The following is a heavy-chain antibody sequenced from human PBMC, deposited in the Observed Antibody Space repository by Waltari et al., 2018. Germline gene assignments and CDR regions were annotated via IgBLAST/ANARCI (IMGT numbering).Heavy chain of an antibody. D-gene: IGHD5-12*01. Sequence: EVQLLESGGGLVQPGGSLRLSCAASGFRFGGFGMNWVRQAPGKGLEWVSGVSGSGATTYYADSVRGRFTVSRDNNRDTVDLQMNSLRAEDTAVYYCVNAFRGYSGSYFDIWGRGTLVAVSA. CDR2: VSGSGATT. J-gene: IGHJ4*02. CDR1: GFRFGGFG. V-gene: IGHV3-23*01. CDR3: VNAFRGYSGSYFDI.